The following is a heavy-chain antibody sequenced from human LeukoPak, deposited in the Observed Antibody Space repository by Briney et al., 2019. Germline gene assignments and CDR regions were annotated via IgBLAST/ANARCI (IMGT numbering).Heavy chain of an antibody. D-gene: IGHD3-9*01. V-gene: IGHV3-7*03. CDR3: ARDLTNLDILTGYYSYCFDY. Sequence: GGSLRLSCAASGFTFSSYWMGWVRQAPGKGLEWVANIKQDGSEKYYVDSVKGRFTISRDNAKNSLYLQMNSLRAEDTAVYYCARDLTNLDILTGYYSYCFDYWGQGTLVTVSS. CDR2: IKQDGSEK. CDR1: GFTFSSYW. J-gene: IGHJ4*02.